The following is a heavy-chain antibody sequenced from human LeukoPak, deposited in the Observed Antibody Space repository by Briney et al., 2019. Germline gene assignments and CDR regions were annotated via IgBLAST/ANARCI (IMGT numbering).Heavy chain of an antibody. CDR3: AKPLGYYYGSGSSEDDDY. V-gene: IGHV3-21*01. D-gene: IGHD3-10*01. J-gene: IGHJ4*02. Sequence: GGSLRLSCAASGFTFSSYAMHWVRQAPGKGLEWVSSISSSSSYIYYADSVKGRFTISRDNAKNSLYLQMNSLRAEDMAVYYCAKPLGYYYGSGSSEDDDYWGQGTLVTVSS. CDR1: GFTFSSYA. CDR2: ISSSSSYI.